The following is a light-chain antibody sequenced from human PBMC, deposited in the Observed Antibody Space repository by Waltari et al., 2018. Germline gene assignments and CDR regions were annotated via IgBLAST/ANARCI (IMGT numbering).Light chain of an antibody. CDR3: QHYNEWPQYT. V-gene: IGKV3-15*01. J-gene: IGKJ2*01. CDR2: GAS. CDR1: QRVGDN. Sequence: EIVLTQSPATLSVSPGGTATLSCRASQRVGDNLAWYQQKHGQAPRLLIYGASSRATDIPDRFSGSGSGTEFTLTISTLHSEDFAVYFCQHYNEWPQYTFAQGTKVEIK.